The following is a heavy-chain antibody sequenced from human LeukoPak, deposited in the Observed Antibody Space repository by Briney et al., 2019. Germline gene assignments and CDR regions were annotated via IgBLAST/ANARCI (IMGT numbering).Heavy chain of an antibody. CDR3: AREIPTLDYYDSSGYGTNAFDI. V-gene: IGHV3-64*01. Sequence: PGGSLRLSCAASGFTFSSYAMHWVRQAPGKGLEYVSAISSNGGSTHYANSVKGRFTISRDNSKNTLYLQMGSLRAEDMAVYYCAREIPTLDYYDSSGYGTNAFDIWGQGTMVTVSS. D-gene: IGHD3-22*01. J-gene: IGHJ3*02. CDR2: ISSNGGST. CDR1: GFTFSSYA.